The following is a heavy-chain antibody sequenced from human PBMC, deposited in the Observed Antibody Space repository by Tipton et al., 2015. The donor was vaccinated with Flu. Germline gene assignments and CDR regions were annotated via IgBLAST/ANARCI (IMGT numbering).Heavy chain of an antibody. CDR2: IRYDGSNK. Sequence: SGFTFSSYGMHWVRQAPGKGLEWVAFIRYDGSNKYYADSVKGRFTISRDNSKNTLYLQMNSLRAEDTAVYYCAKEETAMAPRTYYFDYWGQGTLVTVSS. J-gene: IGHJ4*02. V-gene: IGHV3-30*02. CDR3: AKEETAMAPRTYYFDY. CDR1: GFTFSSYG. D-gene: IGHD5-18*01.